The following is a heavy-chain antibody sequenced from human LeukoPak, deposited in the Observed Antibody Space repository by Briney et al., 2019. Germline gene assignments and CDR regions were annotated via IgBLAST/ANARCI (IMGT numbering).Heavy chain of an antibody. CDR1: GYTFISYG. CDR2: ISPYNGDT. CDR3: ARDDCTSTSCYLGAISP. J-gene: IGHJ5*02. D-gene: IGHD2-2*01. V-gene: IGHV1-18*01. Sequence: GASVKVSCKASGYTFISYGISWVRQAPGQGLEWMGWISPYNGDTNYAQKVQGRVTMTTDTSTSTAYMELRSLRSDDTAMYYCARDDCTSTSCYLGAISPWGQGTPVTVSS.